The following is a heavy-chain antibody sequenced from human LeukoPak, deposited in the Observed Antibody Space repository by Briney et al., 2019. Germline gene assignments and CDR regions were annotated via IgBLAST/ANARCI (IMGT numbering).Heavy chain of an antibody. D-gene: IGHD2-2*01. V-gene: IGHV3-23*01. CDR3: AKETYIVVVPAARMDV. J-gene: IGHJ6*04. CDR2: ISGIGGST. CDR1: GSTFSSYA. Sequence: GGSLRLSCAASGSTFSSYAMSWVRQAPGRGLEWVSAISGIGGSTYYADSVKGRFTISRDNSKNTLYLQMNSLRAEDTAVYYCAKETYIVVVPAARMDVWGKGTTVTVSS.